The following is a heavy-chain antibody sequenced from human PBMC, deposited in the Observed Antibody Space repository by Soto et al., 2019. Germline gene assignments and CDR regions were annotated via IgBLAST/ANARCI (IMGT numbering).Heavy chain of an antibody. J-gene: IGHJ4*02. CDR3: ARESEDLTSNFDY. V-gene: IGHV3-21*06. Sequence: GGSLRLSSAASGFTFTRYSMNWVRQSPGKGLEWVSSISSTTNYIYYGDSMKGRFTISRDNAKNSLYLEMNSLRAEDTAVYYCARESEDLTSNFDYWGQGTLVTVSS. CDR1: GFTFTRYS. CDR2: ISSTTNYI.